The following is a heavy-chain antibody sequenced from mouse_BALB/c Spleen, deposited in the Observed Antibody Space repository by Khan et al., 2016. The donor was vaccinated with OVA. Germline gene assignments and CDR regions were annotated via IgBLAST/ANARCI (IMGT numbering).Heavy chain of an antibody. CDR2: FNPNNGGT. CDR3: TRRDYYAYYWFFDV. J-gene: IGHJ1*01. CDR1: GYTFTEYT. D-gene: IGHD1-2*01. V-gene: IGHV1-18*01. Sequence: VQLQQSGPELVKPGASVRISCKTSGYTFTEYTIHWVKQSHGKSLEWLGGFNPNNGGTSYNQKFKGKATLTVDKSSSTAYMELRSLTSEDSSVYYCTRRDYYAYYWFFDVWGAGTTVTVSS.